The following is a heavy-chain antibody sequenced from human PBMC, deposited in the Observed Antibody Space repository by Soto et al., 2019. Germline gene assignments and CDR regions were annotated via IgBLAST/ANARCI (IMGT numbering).Heavy chain of an antibody. V-gene: IGHV4-4*02. D-gene: IGHD2-21*01. CDR3: ATLPPRLVVTILPIPS. CDR2: VYHTGST. Sequence: QVQLRQSGPRLARPSGTLSLTCVVSGDSISSTHWWTWVRQTPGTGLEWIGEVYHTGSTKYNPSLKNRVTLSLDKPNNPSPLHLTSLTAADTAAYSCATLPPRLVVTILPIPSWGQGTQVTVSS. CDR1: GDSISSTHW. J-gene: IGHJ4*02.